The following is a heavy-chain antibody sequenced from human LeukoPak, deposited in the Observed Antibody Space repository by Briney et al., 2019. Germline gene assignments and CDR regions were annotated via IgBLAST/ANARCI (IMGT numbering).Heavy chain of an antibody. CDR2: IWYDGSNK. Sequence: AGGSLRLSCAASGFIFSSYGMHWVRQAPGKGLEWVAVIWYDGSNKYYADSVKGRFTISRDNSKNTLYLQMNSLRAEDMAVYYCAKGPRITIFGVVTTSFDYWGQGTLVTVSS. V-gene: IGHV3-33*06. D-gene: IGHD3-3*01. J-gene: IGHJ4*02. CDR1: GFIFSSYG. CDR3: AKGPRITIFGVVTTSFDY.